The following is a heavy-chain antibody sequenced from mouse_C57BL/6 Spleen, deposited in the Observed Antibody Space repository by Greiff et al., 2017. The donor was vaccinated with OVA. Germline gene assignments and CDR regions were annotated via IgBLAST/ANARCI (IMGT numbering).Heavy chain of an antibody. CDR3: ARRPGRGGYYFDY. Sequence: QVQLQQPGAELVKPGASVKLSCKASGYTFTSYWMQWVKQRPGQGLEWIGEIDPSDSYTNYNQKFKGKATLTVDTSSSTAYMQLSSLTSEDSAVYYCARRPGRGGYYFDYWGQGTTLTVSS. V-gene: IGHV1-50*01. CDR2: IDPSDSYT. CDR1: GYTFTSYW. J-gene: IGHJ2*01. D-gene: IGHD3-3*01.